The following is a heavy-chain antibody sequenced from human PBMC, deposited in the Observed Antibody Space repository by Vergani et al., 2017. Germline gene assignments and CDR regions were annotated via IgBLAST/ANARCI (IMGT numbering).Heavy chain of an antibody. CDR2: SIPIRGIA. Sequence: QVQLVQSGAEVKKPGSSVKFSCKASGLPFSSYTIIWVRQAPRQGLEWMGRSIPIRGIANYAQKFQGRVTITADKSTRTAYMELSSLRSEDTAVYYCAGPXVDTAMVPDGIFGYWGQGTLVTVSS. CDR3: AGPXVDTAMVPDGIFGY. CDR1: GLPFSSYT. V-gene: IGHV1-69*02. D-gene: IGHD5-18*01. J-gene: IGHJ4*02.